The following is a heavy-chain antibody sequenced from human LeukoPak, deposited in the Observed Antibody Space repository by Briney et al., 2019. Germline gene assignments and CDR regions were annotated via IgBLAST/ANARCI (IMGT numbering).Heavy chain of an antibody. D-gene: IGHD3-22*01. CDR3: ARVSSGYYYCFDY. J-gene: IGHJ4*02. V-gene: IGHV3-23*01. CDR1: GFTFSSYA. Sequence: AGGSLRLSCAASGFTFSSYAMSWVRQAPGKGLEWVSAISGSGGSTYYADSVKGRFTISRDNSKNTLYLQMNSLRAEDTAVYYCARVSSGYYYCFDYWGRGTLVTVSS. CDR2: ISGSGGST.